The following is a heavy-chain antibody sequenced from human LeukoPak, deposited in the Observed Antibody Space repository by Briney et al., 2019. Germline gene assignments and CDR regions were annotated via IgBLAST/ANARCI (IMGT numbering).Heavy chain of an antibody. CDR3: ASNGRWRVVVPAAIGYFDY. Sequence: GGSLRLSCAASGFTFSSYAMHWVRQAPGKGLEWVAVISYDGSNKYYADSVKGRFTISRDNSKNTLYLQMNSLRAEDTAVYYCASNGRWRVVVPAAIGYFDYWGQGTLVTVSS. CDR2: ISYDGSNK. CDR1: GFTFSSYA. D-gene: IGHD2-2*01. J-gene: IGHJ4*02. V-gene: IGHV3-30-3*01.